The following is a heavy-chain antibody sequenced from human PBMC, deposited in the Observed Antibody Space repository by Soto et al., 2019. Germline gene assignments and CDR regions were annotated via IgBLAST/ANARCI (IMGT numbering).Heavy chain of an antibody. J-gene: IGHJ4*02. CDR2: INAGNGNT. V-gene: IGHV1-3*01. Sequence: ASVKVSCKASGYTFTSYAMHWVRQAPGQRLEWMGWINAGNGNTKYSQEFQGRVTITRDTSASTAYMELSSLRSEDTAVYYCARYCSSTSCYVGFDYWGQGTLVTVSS. CDR3: ARYCSSTSCYVGFDY. CDR1: GYTFTSYA. D-gene: IGHD2-2*01.